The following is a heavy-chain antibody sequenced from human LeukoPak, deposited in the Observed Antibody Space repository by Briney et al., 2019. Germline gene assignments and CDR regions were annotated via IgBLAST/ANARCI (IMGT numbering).Heavy chain of an antibody. J-gene: IGHJ4*02. CDR1: GGSFSGYY. D-gene: IGHD3-9*01. Sequence: SETLSLTCAVYGGSFSGYYWSWIRQPPGKGLEWIGEINHSGSTNYNPSLKSRVTISVDTSKNQFSLKLSSGTAADTAVYYCARRRYFDWLSPFDYWGQGTLVTVSS. CDR2: INHSGST. V-gene: IGHV4-34*01. CDR3: ARRRYFDWLSPFDY.